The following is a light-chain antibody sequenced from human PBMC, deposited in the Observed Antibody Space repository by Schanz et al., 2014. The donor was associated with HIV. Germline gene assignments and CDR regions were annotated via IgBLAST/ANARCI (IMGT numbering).Light chain of an antibody. V-gene: IGKV3-20*01. CDR3: QQYGSSPWT. J-gene: IGKJ1*01. Sequence: EIVLTQSPGTLSLSPGERATLSCRASQTVNPYSLAWYQQKRGQAPRLLIYGASTRATGIPDRFSGSASGTDFTLTISRLEPEDFAVYYCQQYGSSPWTFGQGTRVDVK. CDR2: GAS. CDR1: QTVNPYS.